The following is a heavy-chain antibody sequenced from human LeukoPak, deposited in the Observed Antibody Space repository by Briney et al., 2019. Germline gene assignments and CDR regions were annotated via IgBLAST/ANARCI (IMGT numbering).Heavy chain of an antibody. V-gene: IGHV4-39*01. D-gene: IGHD3-22*01. Sequence: PSETLSLTCTVSGGSISGSSYYWGWIRQPPGKGLEWIGSIYYSGSTYYNPSLKSRVTISVDTSKNQFSLKLSSVTAADTAVYYCARHDSSGPYNAFDIWGQGTMVTVSS. CDR3: ARHDSSGPYNAFDI. CDR1: GGSISGSSYY. CDR2: IYYSGST. J-gene: IGHJ3*02.